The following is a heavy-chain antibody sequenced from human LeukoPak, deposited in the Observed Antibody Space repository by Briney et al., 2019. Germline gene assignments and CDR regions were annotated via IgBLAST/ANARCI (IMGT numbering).Heavy chain of an antibody. D-gene: IGHD1-1*01. CDR1: GGSLSVHY. J-gene: IGHJ4*02. CDR2: INHSGST. Sequence: SETLSLTCAVYGGSLSVHYWNWIRQPPGKGLEWIGEINHSGSTNYNPSLKSRVTISVDTSKNQFSLKLNSVTAADTAVYYCARDTTTGSYWGQGTLVTVSS. CDR3: ARDTTTGSY. V-gene: IGHV4-34*01.